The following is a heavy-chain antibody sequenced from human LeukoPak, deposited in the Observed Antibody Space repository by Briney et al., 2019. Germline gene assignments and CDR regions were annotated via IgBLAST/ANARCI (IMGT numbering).Heavy chain of an antibody. CDR1: GFTFSAYS. Sequence: PGGSLRLSCVTSGFTFSAYSMSWVRQAPGRGLEWVSSISGTSNYIFYADSVKGRFTISRDKAKNSLFLEMTGLTAEDSAVYYCVRLVHVWGQGALVTVSS. V-gene: IGHV3-21*01. J-gene: IGHJ4*02. CDR2: ISGTSNYI. D-gene: IGHD2-8*02. CDR3: VRLVHV.